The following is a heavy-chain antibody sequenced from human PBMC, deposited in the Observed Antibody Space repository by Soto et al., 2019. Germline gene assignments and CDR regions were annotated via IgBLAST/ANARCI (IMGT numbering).Heavy chain of an antibody. V-gene: IGHV3-23*01. CDR1: GFTFSSYA. J-gene: IGHJ4*02. D-gene: IGHD3-22*01. CDR3: AKVNPYYDSSGYYFDY. Sequence: GGSLRLSCAASGFTFSSYAMSWVRQAPGKGLEWVSAISGSGGSTYYADSVKGRFTISRDNSKNTLHLQMNSLRAEDTAVYYCAKVNPYYDSSGYYFDYWGQGTLVTVSS. CDR2: ISGSGGST.